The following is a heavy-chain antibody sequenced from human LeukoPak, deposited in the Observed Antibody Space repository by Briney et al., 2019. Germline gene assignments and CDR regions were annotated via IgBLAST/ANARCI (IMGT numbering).Heavy chain of an antibody. J-gene: IGHJ4*02. Sequence: ASVKVSCKVSGYTLTELSMHWVRQAPGKGLEWMGGFDPEDGETIYAQKFQGRVTMTTDTSTSTAYMELRSLRSDDTAVYYCARSEVHYGEGYYFDYWGQGTLVTVSS. CDR2: FDPEDGET. CDR3: ARSEVHYGEGYYFDY. D-gene: IGHD3-10*01. V-gene: IGHV1-24*01. CDR1: GYTLTELS.